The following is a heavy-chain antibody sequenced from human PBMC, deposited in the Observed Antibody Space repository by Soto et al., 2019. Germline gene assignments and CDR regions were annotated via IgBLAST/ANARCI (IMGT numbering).Heavy chain of an antibody. J-gene: IGHJ4*02. CDR2: IYYSGST. D-gene: IGHD2-15*01. CDR1: GGSINSYY. CDR3: AIHYCSGGRCYPDY. Sequence: SETLSLTCTVSGGSINSYYWNWIRQPPGKGLEWIGYIYYSGSTNYNPSLKSRVTISEDTSKNQFSLKLSSVTAANTAVYYCAIHYCSGGRCYPDYCGKGTLVTVSS. V-gene: IGHV4-59*08.